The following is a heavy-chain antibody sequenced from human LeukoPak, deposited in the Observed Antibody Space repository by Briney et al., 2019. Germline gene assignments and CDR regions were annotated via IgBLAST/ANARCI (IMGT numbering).Heavy chain of an antibody. CDR2: ISGSGGST. Sequence: PGGSLRLSCAVSGLTFSTYWMSWVRQAPGKGLEWVSAISGSGGSTYYADSVKGRFTISRDNSKNTLYLQMNSLRAEDTAVYYCAKDEQWLVQGNWFDPWGQGTLVTVSS. D-gene: IGHD6-19*01. CDR1: GLTFSTYW. V-gene: IGHV3-23*01. CDR3: AKDEQWLVQGNWFDP. J-gene: IGHJ5*02.